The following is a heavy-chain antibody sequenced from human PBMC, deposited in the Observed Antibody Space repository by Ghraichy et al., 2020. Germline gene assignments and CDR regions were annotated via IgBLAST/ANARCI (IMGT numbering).Heavy chain of an antibody. Sequence: SQTLSLTCSVSGGSMSSDYWSWIRQPPGKGLEWIGFISYSGNTKYNPSLKSRVTISVDTFKKQLSLKLNSVTAADTGVYYCARHNSRNYLVDYWGQGALVTVSS. CDR2: ISYSGNT. D-gene: IGHD2/OR15-2a*01. J-gene: IGHJ4*02. CDR3: ARHNSRNYLVDY. CDR1: GGSMSSDY. V-gene: IGHV4-59*08.